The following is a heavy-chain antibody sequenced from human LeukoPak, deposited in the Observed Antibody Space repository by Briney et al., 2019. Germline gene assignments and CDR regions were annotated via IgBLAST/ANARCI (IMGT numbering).Heavy chain of an antibody. CDR3: ARDHCSSTSCYVDY. D-gene: IGHD2-2*01. V-gene: IGHV1-3*01. CDR2: INAGNGNT. CDR1: GYTFTSYA. J-gene: IGHJ4*02. Sequence: GASVKVSCKASGYTFTSYAMHWVRQAPGQRLEWMGWINAGNGNTKYSQKFQGRVTITRATSASTAYMELSSLRSEDTAVYYCARDHCSSTSCYVDYRGQGTLVTVSS.